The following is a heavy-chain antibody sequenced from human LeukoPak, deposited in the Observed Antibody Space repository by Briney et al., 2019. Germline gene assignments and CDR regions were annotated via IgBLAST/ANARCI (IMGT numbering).Heavy chain of an antibody. CDR1: GGSFSGYY. J-gene: IGHJ5*02. V-gene: IGHV4-34*01. CDR2: INHSGST. Sequence: SETLSLTCAVYGGSFSGYYWSWIRQPPGKGLEWIGEINHSGSTNYNPSLKSRVTISVDTSKNQFSLKLSSVTAADTAVYYCARGTDYYGSGSYYTPSFWSDPWGQGTLVTVSS. CDR3: ARGTDYYGSGSYYTPSFWSDP. D-gene: IGHD3-10*01.